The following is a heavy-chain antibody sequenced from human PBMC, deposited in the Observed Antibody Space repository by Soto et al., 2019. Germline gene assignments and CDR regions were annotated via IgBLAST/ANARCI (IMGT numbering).Heavy chain of an antibody. CDR3: ARQGILLVHYYYYYRMDV. Sequence: SETLSLTCTVSGGSISSSSYYWGWIRQPPGKGLEWIGSIYYSGSTYYNPSLKSRVTISVDTSKNQFSLKLSSVTAADTAVYYCARQGILLVHYYYYYRMDVWGQGTTVTVSS. V-gene: IGHV4-39*01. J-gene: IGHJ6*02. D-gene: IGHD2-15*01. CDR2: IYYSGST. CDR1: GGSISSSSYY.